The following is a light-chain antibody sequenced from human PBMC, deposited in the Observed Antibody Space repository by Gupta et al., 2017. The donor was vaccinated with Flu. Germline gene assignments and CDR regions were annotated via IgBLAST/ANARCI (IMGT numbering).Light chain of an antibody. J-gene: IGLJ3*02. CDR1: SSDVGGYNY. V-gene: IGLV2-14*01. Sequence: QSALTQHASVSASPGQSITIPCTGTSSDVGGYNYVSWYQQHPRKPPELMIYEVTTRPSGVSNRFSGVKSGNTASLTISGLQAEDEADYYCSSYTSSRTVVFGGGTRLTVL. CDR3: SSYTSSRTVV. CDR2: EVT.